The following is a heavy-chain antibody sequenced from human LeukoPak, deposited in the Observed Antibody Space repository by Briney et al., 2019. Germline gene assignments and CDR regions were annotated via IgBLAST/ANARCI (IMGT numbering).Heavy chain of an antibody. Sequence: GGSLRLPCAASGFPFNPYWTIWARHAPGKGLEWGANINEDGSEKYCADSGKGRFTISRDNAKDSLYLQIHSLRVEDTAVYYCARYEMDVWGQGTTVTVSS. CDR3: ARYEMDV. CDR2: INEDGSEK. D-gene: IGHD3-3*01. CDR1: GFPFNPYW. V-gene: IGHV3-7*01. J-gene: IGHJ6*02.